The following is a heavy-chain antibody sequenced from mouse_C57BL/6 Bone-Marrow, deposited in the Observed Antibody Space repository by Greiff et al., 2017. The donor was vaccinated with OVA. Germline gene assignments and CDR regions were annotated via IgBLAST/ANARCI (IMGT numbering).Heavy chain of an antibody. Sequence: VQLQQSGAELVKPGASVKLSCTASGFNIKDYYMHWVKQRTEQGLEWIGRIDPEDGETKYATKFQGQATITADTSSNTAYLQLSSRTSEDTAVYYCARSSPNWYFDVWGTGTTVTVSS. V-gene: IGHV14-2*01. CDR2: IDPEDGET. CDR1: GFNIKDYY. J-gene: IGHJ1*03. D-gene: IGHD1-1*01. CDR3: ARSSPNWYFDV.